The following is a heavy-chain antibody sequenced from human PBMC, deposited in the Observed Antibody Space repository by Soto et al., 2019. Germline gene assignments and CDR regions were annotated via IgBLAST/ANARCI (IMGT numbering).Heavy chain of an antibody. J-gene: IGHJ6*02. D-gene: IGHD7-27*01. CDR3: ARADRTLGTSYSLDV. CDR2: INHSGTI. V-gene: IGHV4-34*01. Sequence: SETLSLTCAVYGGSFSGYYWTWIRQPPGKGLEWIGEINHSGTINFNPSLKSRLTIPLDTSKKHFSLKLSSVTDADTAAYYCARADRTLGTSYSLDVWGQGTTVTVSS. CDR1: GGSFSGYY.